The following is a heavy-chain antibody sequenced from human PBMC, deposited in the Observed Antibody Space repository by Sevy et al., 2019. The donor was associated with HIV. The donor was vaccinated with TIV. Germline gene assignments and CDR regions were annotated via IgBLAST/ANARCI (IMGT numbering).Heavy chain of an antibody. D-gene: IGHD3-10*01. CDR1: GFTFSSYA. V-gene: IGHV3-23*01. Sequence: GGSLRLSCAASGFTFSSYAMSWVRQAPGKGLEWVSAISGSGGSTYYADSVKGRFTISRDNSKNTLYLQMNSLRAEDTAVYYCAKDLHPLSGSGSYFDYWGQGTLVTVSS. J-gene: IGHJ4*02. CDR3: AKDLHPLSGSGSYFDY. CDR2: ISGSGGST.